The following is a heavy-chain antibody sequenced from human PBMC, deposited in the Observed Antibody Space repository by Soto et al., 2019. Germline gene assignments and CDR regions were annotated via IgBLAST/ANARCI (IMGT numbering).Heavy chain of an antibody. Sequence: QVQLVQSGAEVKKPGAAVKVSCKASGYTFTGYYMHWVRQAPGQGLEWMGWINPNSGGTNYAQKFQGRVTMTRDTSISTAYMELGRLRSDDTAVYYCASHVPRRYCSGGSCPRWFDPWGQGTLVTVSS. V-gene: IGHV1-2*02. CDR1: GYTFTGYY. CDR3: ASHVPRRYCSGGSCPRWFDP. CDR2: INPNSGGT. J-gene: IGHJ5*02. D-gene: IGHD2-15*01.